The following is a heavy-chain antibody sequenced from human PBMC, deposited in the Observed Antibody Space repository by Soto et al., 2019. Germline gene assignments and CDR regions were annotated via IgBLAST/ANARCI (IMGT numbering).Heavy chain of an antibody. J-gene: IGHJ4*02. V-gene: IGHV3-9*01. CDR2: ISWNSGSI. D-gene: IGHD3-22*01. CDR3: AREKDSGTFAFSFDY. CDR1: GFPFNDYA. Sequence: EVQLVESGGGLVQPGRSLRLSCAASGFPFNDYAMHWIRQAPGKGLEWVSGISWNSGSIDYADSVKGRFTISRDNAKNNLYLQMNRLRAEDTALYYYAREKDSGTFAFSFDYWGQGTLVTVSS.